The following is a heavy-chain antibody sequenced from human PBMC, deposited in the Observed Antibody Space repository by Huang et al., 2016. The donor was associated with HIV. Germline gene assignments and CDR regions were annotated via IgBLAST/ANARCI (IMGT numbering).Heavy chain of an antibody. CDR2: VYPGDADT. J-gene: IGHJ4*02. CDR3: ARFSHKRSTHESGFGY. Sequence: EVQLVQSGVELKKPGESLKISCRASGYTFTHYWIGWVRQMPGKGLEWMVIVYPGDADTRYSPAFQGQVTISADKSVNTAYLQWCGLKASDTAIYYCARFSHKRSTHESGFGYWGQGTLVTVSS. CDR1: GYTFTHYW. V-gene: IGHV5-51*01. D-gene: IGHD2-2*01.